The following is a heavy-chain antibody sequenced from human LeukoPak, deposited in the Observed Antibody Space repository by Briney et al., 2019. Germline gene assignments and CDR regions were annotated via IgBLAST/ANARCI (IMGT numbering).Heavy chain of an antibody. CDR2: IIPIFGTA. V-gene: IGHV1-69*05. CDR3: ARAGGGSGEFDY. D-gene: IGHD3-10*01. CDR1: GGTFSSYA. Sequence: GASVKVSCKASGGTFSSYAISWVRQAPGQGLEWMGRIIPIFGTANYAQKFQGRVTITTDESTSTAYMALSSLRSEDTGVYYCARAGGGSGEFDYWGQGTLVTVSS. J-gene: IGHJ4*02.